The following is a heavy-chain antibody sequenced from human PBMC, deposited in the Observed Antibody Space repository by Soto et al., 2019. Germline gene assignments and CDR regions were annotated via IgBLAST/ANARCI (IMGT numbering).Heavy chain of an antibody. CDR1: GYSFTSYW. V-gene: IGHV5-51*01. J-gene: IGHJ6*04. CDR2: IYPGDSDT. CDR3: ARPKYSSGWRGYYYYYGMDV. Sequence: RQSLKISCKGSGYSFTSYWIGWVRRMPGKGPEWMGIIYPGDSDTRYSPSFQGQVTISADKSISTAYLQWSSLKASDTAMYYYARPKYSSGWRGYYYYYGMDVWGKGTTVTVSS. D-gene: IGHD6-19*01.